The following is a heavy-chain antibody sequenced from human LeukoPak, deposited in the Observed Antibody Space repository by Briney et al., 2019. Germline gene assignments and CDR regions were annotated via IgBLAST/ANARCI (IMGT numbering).Heavy chain of an antibody. CDR1: GGSTSSSSYY. Sequence: PSETLSLTCTVSGGSTSSSSYYWGWIRQPPGKGLEWIGSIYYSGSTNYNPSLKSRVTISVDTSKNQFSLKLSSVTAADTAVYYCARDVGATPGYFDYWGQGTLVTVSS. J-gene: IGHJ4*02. CDR2: IYYSGST. V-gene: IGHV4-39*07. CDR3: ARDVGATPGYFDY. D-gene: IGHD1-26*01.